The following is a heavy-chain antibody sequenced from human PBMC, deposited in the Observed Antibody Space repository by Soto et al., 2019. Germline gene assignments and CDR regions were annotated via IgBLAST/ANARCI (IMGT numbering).Heavy chain of an antibody. CDR3: ASSPGIAVADY. J-gene: IGHJ4*02. D-gene: IGHD6-19*01. V-gene: IGHV1-3*05. Sequence: QVQLVQSGAEEKKPGASVKVSCKASGYTFTSYAMHWVRQAPGQRLEWMGWINAGNGNTKYSQKFQGRVTITRDTSASTASMELGSLRSEDKAVYYCASSPGIAVADYWGQGTLVTVSS. CDR2: INAGNGNT. CDR1: GYTFTSYA.